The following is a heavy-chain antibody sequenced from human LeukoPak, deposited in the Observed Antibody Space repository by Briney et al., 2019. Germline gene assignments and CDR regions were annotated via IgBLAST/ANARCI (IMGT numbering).Heavy chain of an antibody. Sequence: PGGSLRLSCVASGFTFSNSWMTWVRQAPGKGLEWVAVISYDGSNKYYADSVKGRFTISRDNSKNTLYLQMNSLRAEDTAVYYCARVVAGHYYYGMDVWGQGTTVTVSS. D-gene: IGHD6-19*01. CDR2: ISYDGSNK. CDR3: ARVVAGHYYYGMDV. CDR1: GFTFSNSW. V-gene: IGHV3-30*03. J-gene: IGHJ6*02.